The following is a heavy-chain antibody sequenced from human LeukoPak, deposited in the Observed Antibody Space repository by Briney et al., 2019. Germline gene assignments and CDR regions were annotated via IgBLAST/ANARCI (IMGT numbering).Heavy chain of an antibody. D-gene: IGHD2-15*01. J-gene: IGHJ5*02. CDR3: ARKYCSGGSCYNSRGWFDP. CDR1: GGTFSSYA. CDR2: IIPIFGTA. Sequence: ASVKVSCKASGGTFSSYAISWVRQAPGQGLEWMGGIIPIFGTANYAQKFQGRVTITADESTSTAYMELNSLRSEDTAVYYCARKYCSGGSCYNSRGWFDPWGQGTLVTVSS. V-gene: IGHV1-69*13.